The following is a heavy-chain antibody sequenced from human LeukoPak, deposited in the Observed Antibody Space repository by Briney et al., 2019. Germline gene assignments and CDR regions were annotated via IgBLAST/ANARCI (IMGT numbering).Heavy chain of an antibody. CDR1: GGSISSYY. V-gene: IGHV4-4*07. CDR3: ARHCSSTSCYDYYYYMGV. CDR2: IYASGGT. D-gene: IGHD2-2*01. Sequence: SSETLSLTXTVSGGSISSYYWSWIRQPAGQGLEWIGRIYASGGTYYNPSLKSRVTISVDTSKNQFSLKLSSVTAADTAVYYCARHCSSTSCYDYYYYMGVWGKGTTVTVSS. J-gene: IGHJ6*03.